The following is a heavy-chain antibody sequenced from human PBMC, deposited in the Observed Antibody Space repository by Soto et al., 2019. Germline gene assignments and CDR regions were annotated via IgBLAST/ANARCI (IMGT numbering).Heavy chain of an antibody. D-gene: IGHD6-19*01. Sequence: EVQLLESGGGLVQPGGSLRLSCAASGFTFSSYAMSWVRQAPGKGLEWVSAISGSGGSTYYADPVKGRFTISRDNSKNTLYLQMNSLRAEDTAVYYCAKDIAVAGIKAKFDYWGQGTLVTVSS. V-gene: IGHV3-23*01. CDR1: GFTFSSYA. J-gene: IGHJ4*02. CDR3: AKDIAVAGIKAKFDY. CDR2: ISGSGGST.